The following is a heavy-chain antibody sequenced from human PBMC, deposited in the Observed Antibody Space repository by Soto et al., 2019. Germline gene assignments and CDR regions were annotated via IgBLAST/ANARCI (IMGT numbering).Heavy chain of an antibody. CDR3: ARERTYQLSGDDALDI. J-gene: IGHJ3*02. CDR1: GGSISNYN. V-gene: IGHV4-4*07. CDR2: IYSSGRT. Sequence: QVQLQESGPGLVRPSETLSLTCTVSGGSISNYNWNWIRQSAGKGLEWIGRIYSSGRTNYNPSLKSRVTMSVDTFKNQISLRLSSVTAADTAMYYCARERTYQLSGDDALDIWGLGTMVTVSS. D-gene: IGHD2-2*01.